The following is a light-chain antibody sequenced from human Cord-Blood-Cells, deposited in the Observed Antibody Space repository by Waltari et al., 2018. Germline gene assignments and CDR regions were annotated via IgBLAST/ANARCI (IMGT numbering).Light chain of an antibody. J-gene: IGLJ3*02. CDR1: TLIHVVTSR. V-gene: IGLV5-45*01. CDR3: MIWHSSAWV. CDR2: YKSDSEK. Sequence: VLTQPASLPPSPGASARLPRTLRTLIHVVTSRISWYPPKPGSPPQYLLRYKSDSEKQQGSGVPSRFSGSKDASANAGILLISGLQSEDEADYYCMIWHSSAWVFGGGTKLTVL.